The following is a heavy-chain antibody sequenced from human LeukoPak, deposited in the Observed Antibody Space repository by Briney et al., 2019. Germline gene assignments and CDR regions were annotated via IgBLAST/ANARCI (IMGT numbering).Heavy chain of an antibody. D-gene: IGHD5-24*01. CDR3: ARGHNSGVGGRGWFDP. CDR2: ITHSGST. CDR1: GGSSSNYY. Sequence: SETLSLTCAVYGGSSSNYYWSWIRQSPGKGLEWIGEITHSGSTNYNPSLKSRVTISVDTSKNQFSLKLSSVTAADTAVYYCARGHNSGVGGRGWFDPWGQGILATVSS. J-gene: IGHJ5*02. V-gene: IGHV4-34*01.